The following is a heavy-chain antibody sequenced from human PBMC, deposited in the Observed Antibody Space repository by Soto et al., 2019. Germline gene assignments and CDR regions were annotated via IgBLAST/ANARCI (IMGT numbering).Heavy chain of an antibody. CDR1: GASISSGDYY. D-gene: IGHD3-10*01. J-gene: IGHJ4*02. CDR3: AREDPAIGYDASGSPSC. Sequence: PSETLSLTCTVSGASISSGDYYWSWIRQPPGKGLEWIGYIYYSGSTYYNPSLKSRVTISVAMSKNQFSLKLSSVTAADTAVYYCAREDPAIGYDASGSPSCWGQGTLVTVSS. CDR2: IYYSGST. V-gene: IGHV4-30-4*01.